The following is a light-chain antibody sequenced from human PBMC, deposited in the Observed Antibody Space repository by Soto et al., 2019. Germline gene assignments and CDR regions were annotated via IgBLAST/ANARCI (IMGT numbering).Light chain of an antibody. V-gene: IGKV1-39*01. J-gene: IGKJ1*01. Sequence: DIQMTQSPSSLSASVGDRVTITCRAGQSISSYLNWYQQKPGKAPKLLIYAASSLHSGVPSRFSGSGSGTDFTFTISSLQPEDVATYYCQQSLSIPPTFGQGTKVDIK. CDR1: QSISSY. CDR3: QQSLSIPPT. CDR2: AAS.